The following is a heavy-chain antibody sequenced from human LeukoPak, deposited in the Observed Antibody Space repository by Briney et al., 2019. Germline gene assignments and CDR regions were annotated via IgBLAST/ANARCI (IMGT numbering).Heavy chain of an antibody. V-gene: IGHV3-23*01. J-gene: IGHJ2*01. CDR1: GFTFSSYA. CDR2: ISGSGGST. D-gene: IGHD5-18*01. CDR3: AKGKDTLNPYWYFDV. Sequence: PGGSLRLSCAASGFTFSSYAMSWVRQAPGKGLEWVSAISGSGGSTYYADSVKGRFTISRDNTKNSLFLQLNSLRAEDTAFYYCAKGKDTLNPYWYFDVWGRGTLVSVSS.